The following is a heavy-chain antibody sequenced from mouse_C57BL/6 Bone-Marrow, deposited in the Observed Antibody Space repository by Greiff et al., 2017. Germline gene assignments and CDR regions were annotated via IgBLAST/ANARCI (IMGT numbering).Heavy chain of an antibody. Sequence: QVQLKQSGAELAKPGASVKLSCKASGYTFTSYWMHWVKQRPGQGLEWIGYINPSSGYTKYNQKFKDKATLTADKSSSTAYMQLSSLTYEDSAVYYSVFYYYGSSYVGFAYWGQGTLVTVSA. CDR1: GYTFTSYW. D-gene: IGHD1-1*01. CDR3: VFYYYGSSYVGFAY. V-gene: IGHV1-7*01. CDR2: INPSSGYT. J-gene: IGHJ3*01.